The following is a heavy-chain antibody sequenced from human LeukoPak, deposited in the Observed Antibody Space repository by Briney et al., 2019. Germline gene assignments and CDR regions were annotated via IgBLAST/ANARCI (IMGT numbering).Heavy chain of an antibody. CDR3: ARGPPNWGYDY. J-gene: IGHJ4*02. V-gene: IGHV1-8*01. CDR1: GYTFTSYD. Sequence: ASVKVSCKASGYTFTSYDFNWVRQATGQRPEWMGWMSPNSGDTGYAQKFQDRVTMTRNTSISTAYMELSSLKSDDTAVYYCARGPPNWGYDYWGPGTLVTVSS. D-gene: IGHD7-27*01. CDR2: MSPNSGDT.